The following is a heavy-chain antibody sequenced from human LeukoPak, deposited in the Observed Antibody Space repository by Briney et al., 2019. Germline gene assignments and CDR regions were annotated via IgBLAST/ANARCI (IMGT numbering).Heavy chain of an antibody. D-gene: IGHD7-27*01. Sequence: SQTLSLTCAISGDNVSRNSVVWNWIRQSPLRGLEWLGRTYYTSKWYNDYAVFLKSRININPDISKNQFSLQLNSVTPEDTAVYYCARIDSPWGSSDAFDMWGQGTMATVSS. CDR2: TYYTSKWYN. CDR1: GDNVSRNSVV. J-gene: IGHJ3*02. V-gene: IGHV6-1*01. CDR3: ARIDSPWGSSDAFDM.